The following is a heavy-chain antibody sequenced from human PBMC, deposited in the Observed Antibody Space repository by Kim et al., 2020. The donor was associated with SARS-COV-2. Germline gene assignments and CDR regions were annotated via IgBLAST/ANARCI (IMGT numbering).Heavy chain of an antibody. CDR1: GFTFSTYG. CDR2: IWYDGSNE. J-gene: IGHJ4*02. CDR3: ARGYCGTATCYTGGTYFDL. V-gene: IGHV3-30*02. Sequence: GGSLRLSCAASGFTFSTYGMHWVRQAPGKGLEWVATIWYDGSNEYYPDSVKGRFTVSRDNSKNTLYLQMNSLRAEETAVYYCARGYCGTATCYTGGTYFDLGGRGTLVTVSS. D-gene: IGHD2-2*02.